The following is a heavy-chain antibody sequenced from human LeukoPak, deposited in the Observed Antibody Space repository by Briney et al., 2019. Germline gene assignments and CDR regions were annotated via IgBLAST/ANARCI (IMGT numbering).Heavy chain of an antibody. Sequence: ASVKVSCKASGYTFTSYDINWVRQATGQGLEWMGWVNPNGGNTGYAQKFQGRVTMTRNTSISTAYMELSSLRSEDTAVYYCARGGLYQLLKDYYYMDVWGKGTTVTVSS. CDR2: VNPNGGNT. J-gene: IGHJ6*03. V-gene: IGHV1-8*01. CDR3: ARGGLYQLLKDYYYMDV. D-gene: IGHD2-2*01. CDR1: GYTFTSYD.